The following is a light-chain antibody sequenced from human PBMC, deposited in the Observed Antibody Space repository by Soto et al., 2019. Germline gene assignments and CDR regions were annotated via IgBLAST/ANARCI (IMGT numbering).Light chain of an antibody. Sequence: QSALTEPAAVSGSPGQASTIPCTATSSHIGSYNYVAWYQQFPGKNPKLIIYEVCSRPSGVSFRFSGSQSGNTASLTISGLQAEDEADYYCISYRGSDTSYVFGTGTKVTV. V-gene: IGLV2-14*01. CDR3: ISYRGSDTSYV. CDR1: SSHIGSYNY. J-gene: IGLJ1*01. CDR2: EVC.